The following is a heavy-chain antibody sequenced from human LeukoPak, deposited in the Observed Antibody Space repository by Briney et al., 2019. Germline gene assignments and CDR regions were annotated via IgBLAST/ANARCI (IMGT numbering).Heavy chain of an antibody. CDR3: ARGGLFAFDI. CDR2: IYSTGIT. Sequence: SETLSLTCTISGGSIYNYYWSWIRQSPEKGLELIGYIYSTGITNYNPSLESRVAISVDTSRNQFSLRLTSVTAADTAIFYCARGGLFAFDIWGQGTTVIVSS. J-gene: IGHJ3*02. CDR1: GGSIYNYY. V-gene: IGHV4-59*01.